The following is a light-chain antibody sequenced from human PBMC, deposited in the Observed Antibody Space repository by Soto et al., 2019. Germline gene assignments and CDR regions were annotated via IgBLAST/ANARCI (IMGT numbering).Light chain of an antibody. Sequence: IQMTQSPSSLSASLGDRVTITCRASQGIRNDLGWYQQKPGKAPKFLIYGASSLQSGVPSRFSGSGSGTDFTLTISSLQPEDFAPYYCLQDYNYPYTFGPGTNLEIK. CDR1: QGIRND. V-gene: IGKV1-6*01. J-gene: IGKJ2*01. CDR2: GAS. CDR3: LQDYNYPYT.